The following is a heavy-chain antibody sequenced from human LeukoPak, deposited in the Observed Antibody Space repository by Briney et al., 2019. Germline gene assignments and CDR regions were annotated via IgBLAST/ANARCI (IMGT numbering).Heavy chain of an antibody. CDR2: INHSGST. CDR3: AREAGPIYYYYMDG. J-gene: IGHJ6*03. CDR1: GGSFSGYY. V-gene: IGHV4-34*01. Sequence: SETLSLTCAVYGGSFSGYYWSWIRQPPGKGLEWIGEINHSGSTNYNPSLKSRVTISVDTSKNQFSLKLSSVTAADTAVYYCAREAGPIYYYYMDGWGKGTTVTFSS.